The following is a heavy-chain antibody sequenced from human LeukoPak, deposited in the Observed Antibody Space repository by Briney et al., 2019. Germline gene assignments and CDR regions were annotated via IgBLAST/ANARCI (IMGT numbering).Heavy chain of an antibody. V-gene: IGHV4-39*07. CDR1: GGSINNSPYY. CDR3: ARTDYDVLS. D-gene: IGHD3-9*01. Sequence: SETLSLTCTVSGGSINNSPYYWGWIRQPPGKGLEWIGTIYYSGSTYYNPSLNSRVTISVDTSKNHFSLKLSSVTAADTAVYYCARTDYDVLSWGQGTLVPVSS. CDR2: IYYSGST. J-gene: IGHJ5*02.